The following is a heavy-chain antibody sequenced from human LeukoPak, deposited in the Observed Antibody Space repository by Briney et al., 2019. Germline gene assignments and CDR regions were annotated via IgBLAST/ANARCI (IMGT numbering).Heavy chain of an antibody. CDR3: ARAGGGSSGYYPGY. J-gene: IGHJ4*02. CDR2: KNHKSGST. CDR1: GYTFTGDY. V-gene: IGHV1-2*02. Sequence: ASVKVSCKASGYTFTGDYLHWVRQAPGQGLAWMGWKNHKSGSTKSARQFQGRVTMTGDTSTSTAYMELTSLTSDDTAIYYCARAGGGSSGYYPGYWGQGTLVTVSS. D-gene: IGHD3-22*01.